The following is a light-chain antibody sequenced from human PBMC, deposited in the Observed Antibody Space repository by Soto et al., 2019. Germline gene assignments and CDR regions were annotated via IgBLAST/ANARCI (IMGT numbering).Light chain of an antibody. CDR2: DAS. Sequence: QSALTQPPSVSGSPGQSVTISCTGTSSDVGGYNYVSWYQQHPGKAPKLMIYDASKRPSGVPDRFSCSNSRNTATLTISGLDAEDEADDYCCCYAGSYSSLVFGGGTKLTVL. V-gene: IGLV2-11*01. J-gene: IGLJ2*01. CDR1: SSDVGGYNY. CDR3: CCYAGSYSSLV.